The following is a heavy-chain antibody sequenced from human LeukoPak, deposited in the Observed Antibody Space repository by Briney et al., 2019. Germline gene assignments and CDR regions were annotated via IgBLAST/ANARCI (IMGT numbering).Heavy chain of an antibody. Sequence: GEPLRLSCAASGFTFSSYSMNWVRQAPGKGLEWVSSISSSSSYIYYADSVKGRFTISRDNAKNSLYLQMNSLRAEDTAVYYCARLETAETNWFDPWGQGTLVTVSS. CDR3: ARLETAETNWFDP. V-gene: IGHV3-21*01. D-gene: IGHD1-1*01. CDR2: ISSSSSYI. CDR1: GFTFSSYS. J-gene: IGHJ5*02.